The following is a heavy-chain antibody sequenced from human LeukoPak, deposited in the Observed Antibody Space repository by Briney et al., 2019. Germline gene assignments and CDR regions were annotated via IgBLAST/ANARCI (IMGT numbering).Heavy chain of an antibody. J-gene: IGHJ4*02. V-gene: IGHV3-23*01. CDR1: GFTFSGYA. CDR2: TSGSGDST. D-gene: IGHD2-2*01. Sequence: GGSLRLSCAASGFTFSGYAMTWVRQAPGKGLEGVSTTSGSGDSTHYADSVKGRFTISRDNSKNTLYLQVNSLRAEDTAVYYCAKGKLVPAALFDYWGQGTLVTVSS. CDR3: AKGKLVPAALFDY.